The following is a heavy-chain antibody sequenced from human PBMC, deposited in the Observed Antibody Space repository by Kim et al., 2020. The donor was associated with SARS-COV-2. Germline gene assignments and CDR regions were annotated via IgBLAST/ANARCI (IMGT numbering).Heavy chain of an antibody. CDR1: GFTVSSNY. CDR3: ASYDYSNYFWRGPAGMDV. CDR2: IYSGGST. Sequence: GGSLRLSCAASGFTVSSNYMSWVRQAPGKGLEWVSVIYSGGSTYYADSVKGRFTISRDNSKNTLYLQMNSLRAEDTAVYYCASYDYSNYFWRGPAGMDVWGQGTTVTVSS. J-gene: IGHJ6*02. D-gene: IGHD4-4*01. V-gene: IGHV3-66*01.